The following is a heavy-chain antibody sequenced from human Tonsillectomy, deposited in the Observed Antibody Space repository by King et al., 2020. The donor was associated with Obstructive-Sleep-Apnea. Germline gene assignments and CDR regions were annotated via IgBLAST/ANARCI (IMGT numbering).Heavy chain of an antibody. Sequence: HVQLQQWGAGLLKPSETLSLTCAVYGGSFSGYYWSWIRQPPGKGLEWLREINHSGSTNYNPSLKSRVTISVDTSKNQFSLKPSSVTAAATAVYYCARPADPYYYDSSGYYRLIYWGQGTLVTVSS. CDR2: INHSGST. D-gene: IGHD3-22*01. V-gene: IGHV4-34*01. CDR3: ARPADPYYYDSSGYYRLIY. J-gene: IGHJ4*02. CDR1: GGSFSGYY.